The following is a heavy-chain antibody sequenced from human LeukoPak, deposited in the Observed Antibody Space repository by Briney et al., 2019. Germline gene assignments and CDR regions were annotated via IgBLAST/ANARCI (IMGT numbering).Heavy chain of an antibody. CDR2: IGTAGDT. CDR1: GFTFSSYD. V-gene: IGHV3-13*01. D-gene: IGHD1-26*01. J-gene: IGHJ4*02. Sequence: GGSLRLSCAASGFTFSSYDMHWVRQATGKGLEWVSAIGTAGDTYYPGSVKGRFTISGENAKNSLYLQMNSLRAGDTAVYYCARRGSYGGFDYWGQGTLVTVSS. CDR3: ARRGSYGGFDY.